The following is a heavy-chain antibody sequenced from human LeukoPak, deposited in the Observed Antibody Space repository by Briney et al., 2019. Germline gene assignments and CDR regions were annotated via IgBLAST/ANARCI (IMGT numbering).Heavy chain of an antibody. J-gene: IGHJ4*02. V-gene: IGHV1-2*06. Sequence: ASVKVSCKASGYTFTGSYMDWVRQAPGQGLEWMGRINPNSGGTNYVQKFQCRVTMTRDTSITTAYMELSRLRSDDTAVYYCASGYSSSSGFDYWGQGTLVTVSS. CDR3: ASGYSSSSGFDY. D-gene: IGHD6-6*01. CDR1: GYTFTGSY. CDR2: INPNSGGT.